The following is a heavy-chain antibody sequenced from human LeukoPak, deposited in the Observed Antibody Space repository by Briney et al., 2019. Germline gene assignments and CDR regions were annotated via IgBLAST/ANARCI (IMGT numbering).Heavy chain of an antibody. CDR2: IYHSGST. CDR3: ARAAGPRDPWDFDY. V-gene: IGHV4-30-2*01. Sequence: SETLSLTCAVSGGSISSGGYSWSWIRQPPGKGLEWIGYIYHSGSTYYNPSLKSRVTISVDRSKNQFSLKLSSVTAADTAVYYCARAAGPRDPWDFDYWGQGTLVTVSS. J-gene: IGHJ4*02. D-gene: IGHD7-27*01. CDR1: GGSISSGGYS.